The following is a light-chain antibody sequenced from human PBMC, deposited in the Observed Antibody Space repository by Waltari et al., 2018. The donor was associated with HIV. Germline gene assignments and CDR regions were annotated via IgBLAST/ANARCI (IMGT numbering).Light chain of an antibody. Sequence: AIRMTQSPSSFSASTGDRVTIPCRASQGISSYLAGYQQKPGKAPKLLIYAASTLQSGVPSRFSGSGSGTDFTLTISCLQSEDFATYYCQQYYSYPWTFGQGTKVEIK. CDR3: QQYYSYPWT. V-gene: IGKV1-8*01. J-gene: IGKJ1*01. CDR1: QGISSY. CDR2: AAS.